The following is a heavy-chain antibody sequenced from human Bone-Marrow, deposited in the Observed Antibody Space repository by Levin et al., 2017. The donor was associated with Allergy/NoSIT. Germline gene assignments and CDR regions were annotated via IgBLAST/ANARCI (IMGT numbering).Heavy chain of an antibody. Sequence: SCAASGFTFTSYGMHWVRQAPGKGLEWVAVIWYSGSRQYYGESVKGRFTISRDSSKNTLFLQMNNLTVEDTAVYFCARDSGYEATFYGLDVWGQGTTVTVSS. CDR2: IWYSGSRQ. V-gene: IGHV3-33*01. D-gene: IGHD5-12*01. CDR1: GFTFTSYG. CDR3: ARDSGYEATFYGLDV. J-gene: IGHJ6*02.